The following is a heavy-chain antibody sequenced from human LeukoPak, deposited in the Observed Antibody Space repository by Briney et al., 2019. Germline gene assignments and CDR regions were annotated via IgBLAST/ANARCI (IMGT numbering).Heavy chain of an antibody. D-gene: IGHD6-13*01. CDR3: ARSDTHHIHSSSWHFDY. V-gene: IGHV4-59*01. Sequence: GSLRLSCAASGFTFSSYGMHWVRQAPGKGLEWIGYSSYSGSSNYNPSLKSRVTISVDTSKTQFSLYLNSVTAADTAVYYCARSDTHHIHSSSWHFDYWGQGTLVTVSS. CDR2: SSYSGSS. CDR1: GFTFSSYG. J-gene: IGHJ4*02.